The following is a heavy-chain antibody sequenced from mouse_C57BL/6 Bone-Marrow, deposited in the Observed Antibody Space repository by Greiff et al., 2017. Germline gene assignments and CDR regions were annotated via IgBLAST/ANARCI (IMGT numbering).Heavy chain of an antibody. D-gene: IGHD4-1*01. CDR3: ARKGQTGDFDY. CDR1: GYSITSGYY. Sequence: VQLKESGPGLVKPSQSLSLTCSVTGYSITSGYYWNWIRQFPGNKLEWMGYISYDGSNNYNPSLKNRISITRDTSKNQFFLKLNSVTTEDTATYYCARKGQTGDFDYWGQGTTLTVSS. CDR2: ISYDGSN. J-gene: IGHJ2*01. V-gene: IGHV3-6*01.